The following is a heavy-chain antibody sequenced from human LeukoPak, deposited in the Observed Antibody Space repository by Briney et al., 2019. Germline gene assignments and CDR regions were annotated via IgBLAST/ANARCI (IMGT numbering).Heavy chain of an antibody. Sequence: SETLSLTCTVSGGSISGYYWSWIRQPPGKGLEWIGEINHSGITNYNPSLKSRVTISLDTSKKWFSLKLSSVTAADTAVYYCARGKNDYVWGGYLEWGQGTLVTVSS. CDR2: INHSGIT. V-gene: IGHV4-34*01. CDR1: GGSISGYY. D-gene: IGHD3-16*01. J-gene: IGHJ4*02. CDR3: ARGKNDYVWGGYLE.